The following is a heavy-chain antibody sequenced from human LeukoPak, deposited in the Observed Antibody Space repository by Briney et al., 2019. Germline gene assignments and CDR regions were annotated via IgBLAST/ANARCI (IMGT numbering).Heavy chain of an antibody. CDR1: GFTFSSYE. CDR3: ARGRTLYGGDDD. CDR2: ISSSGSPI. D-gene: IGHD4-23*01. J-gene: IGHJ4*02. V-gene: IGHV3-48*03. Sequence: GGSLRLSCAASGFTFSSYEMNWVRQAPGKGLEWLSYISSSGSPIYYADSVKGRFTISRDNAKNSLYLQMNSLRAEDTAVYYCARGRTLYGGDDDWGQGTLVTVSS.